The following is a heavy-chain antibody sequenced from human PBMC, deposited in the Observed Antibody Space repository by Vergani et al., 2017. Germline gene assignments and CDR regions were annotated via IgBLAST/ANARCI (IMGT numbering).Heavy chain of an antibody. V-gene: IGHV1-69*13. J-gene: IGHJ6*02. D-gene: IGHD2-2*01. CDR2: IIPIFGTP. CDR3: AGEPCTSTSCSYYCDGMDV. Sequence: QVQLVQSGAEVKRPGSSVKVSCKASGNTFSSYAINWVRQAPGQGLEWMGRIRIIPIFGTPNYAQMFQDRVTITADESTSTAYMELSSLRSEDTAVYYCAGEPCTSTSCSYYCDGMDVWGQGTTVTVSS. CDR1: GNTFSSYA.